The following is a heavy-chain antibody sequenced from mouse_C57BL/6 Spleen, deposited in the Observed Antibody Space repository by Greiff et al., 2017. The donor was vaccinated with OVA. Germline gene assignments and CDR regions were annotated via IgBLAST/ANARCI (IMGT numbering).Heavy chain of an antibody. D-gene: IGHD1-1*01. CDR2: INPNNGGT. CDR1: GYTFTDYY. V-gene: IGHV1-26*01. Sequence: EVQLQQSGPELVKPGASVKISCKASGYTFTDYYMNWVKQSHGKSLEWIGDINPNNGGTSYNQKFKGKATLTVDKSSSTAYMELRSLTSEDSAVYYCATLRSSYWYFDVWGTGTTVTVSS. CDR3: ATLRSSYWYFDV. J-gene: IGHJ1*03.